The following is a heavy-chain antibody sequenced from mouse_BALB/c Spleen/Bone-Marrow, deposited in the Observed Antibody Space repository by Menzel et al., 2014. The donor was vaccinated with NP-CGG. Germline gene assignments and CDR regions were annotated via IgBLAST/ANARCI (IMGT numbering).Heavy chain of an antibody. V-gene: IGHV5-4*02. Sequence: EVKLMESGGGLVKPGGSLKLSCAASGFTFSDYYMYWVRQTPEKRLEWDATISDGGSYTYYPDSVKGRFTISRDNAKNNLYLQMSSLKSEDTAMYYCGRAWFAYWGQGTLVTVSA. D-gene: IGHD3-3*01. J-gene: IGHJ3*01. CDR2: ISDGGSYT. CDR3: GRAWFAY. CDR1: GFTFSDYY.